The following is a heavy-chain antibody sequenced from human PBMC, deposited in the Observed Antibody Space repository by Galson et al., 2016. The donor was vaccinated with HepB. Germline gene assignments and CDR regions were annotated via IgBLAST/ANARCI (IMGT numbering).Heavy chain of an antibody. J-gene: IGHJ4*02. V-gene: IGHV3-15*01. CDR2: IKSKTDGGAT. Sequence: SLRLSCAASEFNFGNTWMSWVRQAPGKGLEWVGRIKSKTDGGATDYAAPVKGRLTVSRDDSKNTLYLQIDSLKIKDTAVYYCTKGPQPAAQAFDNWGQGTLVTVSS. CDR1: EFNFGNTW. D-gene: IGHD2-2*01. CDR3: TKGPQPAAQAFDN.